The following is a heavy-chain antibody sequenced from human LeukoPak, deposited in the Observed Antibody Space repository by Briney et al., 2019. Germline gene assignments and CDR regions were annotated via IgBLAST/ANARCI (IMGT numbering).Heavy chain of an antibody. CDR1: GFTFSGYA. Sequence: GRSLRLSCSASGFTFSGYAMHWVRQAPGKGLEYDSAISSNGGNTYYAGSVKGRFTISRDISKNTLYLQMSSLRAEDTAVYYCAAMVRGVINSPIDYWGQGTLVTVSS. V-gene: IGHV3-64D*06. D-gene: IGHD3-10*01. CDR2: ISSNGGNT. J-gene: IGHJ4*02. CDR3: AAMVRGVINSPIDY.